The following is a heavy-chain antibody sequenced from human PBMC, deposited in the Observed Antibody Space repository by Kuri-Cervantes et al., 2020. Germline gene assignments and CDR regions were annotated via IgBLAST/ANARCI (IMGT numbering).Heavy chain of an antibody. D-gene: IGHD3-22*01. CDR2: IYYSGST. V-gene: IGHV4-59*01. Sequence: SETLSLTCTVSGGSIGSYYWSWIRQPPGKGLEWIGYIYYSGSTNYNPSLKRRVTISVDTSKNQFSLKPSSVTAADTAVYYCARGYRIVNDWGQGTLVTVSS. J-gene: IGHJ4*02. CDR3: ARGYRIVND. CDR1: GGSIGSYY.